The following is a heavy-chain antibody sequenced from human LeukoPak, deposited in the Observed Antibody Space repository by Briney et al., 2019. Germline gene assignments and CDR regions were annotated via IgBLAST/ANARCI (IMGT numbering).Heavy chain of an antibody. CDR3: ARSSGGKLASGYSSGWYGDYFDY. D-gene: IGHD6-19*01. J-gene: IGHJ4*02. Sequence: GGSLRLSCAASGFSFSSCGMHWVRQAPGKGLEWVAATSHEGSDAYYADSMKGRFTISRDQLKNTLYLQMNSLRAEDTAVYYCARSSGGKLASGYSSGWYGDYFDYWGQGTLVTVSS. CDR1: GFSFSSCG. V-gene: IGHV3-30*03. CDR2: TSHEGSDA.